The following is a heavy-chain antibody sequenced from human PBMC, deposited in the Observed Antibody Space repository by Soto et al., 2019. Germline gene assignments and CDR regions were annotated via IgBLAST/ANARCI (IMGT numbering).Heavy chain of an antibody. Sequence: GGSLRLSCAASGFTFSSYWMHWVRQAPGKGLVWVSRINSDGSSTSYADSVKGRFTISRDNAKNTLYLQMNSLRAEDTAVYYCARDAIIDGYSSGWSPRRYYYYYYGMDVWGQGTTVTVSS. CDR1: GFTFSSYW. CDR2: INSDGSST. D-gene: IGHD6-19*01. CDR3: ARDAIIDGYSSGWSPRRYYYYYYGMDV. J-gene: IGHJ6*02. V-gene: IGHV3-74*01.